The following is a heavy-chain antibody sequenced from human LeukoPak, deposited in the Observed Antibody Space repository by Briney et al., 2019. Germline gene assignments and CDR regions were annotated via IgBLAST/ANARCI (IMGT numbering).Heavy chain of an antibody. Sequence: GGSLRLSCAASGFTFSSYSMNWVRQAPGKGLEWVSSISSSSSYIYYADSVKGRFTISRDNAKNSLYLQMNSLRAEDTAVYYCGRDSSPLGGSCYGDWGQGPLVTVS. V-gene: IGHV3-21*01. J-gene: IGHJ4*02. CDR3: GRDSSPLGGSCYGD. CDR2: ISSSSSYI. D-gene: IGHD2-15*01. CDR1: GFTFSSYS.